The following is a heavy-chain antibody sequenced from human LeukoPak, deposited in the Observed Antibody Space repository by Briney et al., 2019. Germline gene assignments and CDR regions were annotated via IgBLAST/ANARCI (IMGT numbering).Heavy chain of an antibody. J-gene: IGHJ3*02. CDR2: ISSSSSYI. CDR3: ARAPRQDYYDSSGYPRMDAFDI. D-gene: IGHD3-22*01. V-gene: IGHV3-21*01. CDR1: GFTFSSYS. Sequence: GGSLRLSCAASGFTFSSYSMNWVRQAPGKGLEWVSSISSSSSYIYYADSVKGRFTISRDNAKNSLYLQMNSLRAEDTVVYYCARAPRQDYYDSSGYPRMDAFDIWGQGTMVTVSS.